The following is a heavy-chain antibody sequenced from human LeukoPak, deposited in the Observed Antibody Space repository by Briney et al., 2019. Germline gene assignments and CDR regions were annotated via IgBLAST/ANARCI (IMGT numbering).Heavy chain of an antibody. D-gene: IGHD3-3*01. CDR1: GFTFSNAW. J-gene: IGHJ4*02. V-gene: IGHV3-15*01. CDR3: TTSRSSFLEWLLPFDY. Sequence: GGSLRLSCAASGFTFSNAWMSWVRQAPGKGLEWVGRIKSKTDGGTTDYAAPVKGRFTISRDGSKNTLYLQMNSLKTEDTAVYYCTTSRSSFLEWLLPFDYWGQGTLVTVSS. CDR2: IKSKTDGGTT.